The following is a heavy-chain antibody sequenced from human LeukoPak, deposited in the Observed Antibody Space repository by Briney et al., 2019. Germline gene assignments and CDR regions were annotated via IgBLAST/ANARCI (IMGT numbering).Heavy chain of an antibody. CDR2: IYPGDSDT. CDR1: GYSFTSCW. V-gene: IGHV5-51*01. Sequence: GESLKISCKGSGYSFTSCWIGWVRQMPGKGLEWMGIIYPGDSDTRYSPSFQGQVTISADKSISTAYLQWSSLKASDTAMYYCARHEASHCSGGSCYYSLDYWGQGTLVTVSS. CDR3: ARHEASHCSGGSCYYSLDY. J-gene: IGHJ4*02. D-gene: IGHD2-15*01.